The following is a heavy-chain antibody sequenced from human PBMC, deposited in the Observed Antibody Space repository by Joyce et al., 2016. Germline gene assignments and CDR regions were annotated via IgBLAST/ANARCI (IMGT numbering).Heavy chain of an antibody. V-gene: IGHV3-23*01. Sequence: EVQLLESGGGWVQPGGSLRLSCAASGFTFSSYAMSWVRQATGKVLEGVSAIIGSDDGTYHADSVGGRFTISRDNSKNTLYLQMNSLTAEDTAIYYCAKGTLGSCSGTTCYPLDSWGQGTLVTVSS. CDR2: IIGSDDGT. CDR1: GFTFSSYA. J-gene: IGHJ4*02. D-gene: IGHD2-15*01. CDR3: AKGTLGSCSGTTCYPLDS.